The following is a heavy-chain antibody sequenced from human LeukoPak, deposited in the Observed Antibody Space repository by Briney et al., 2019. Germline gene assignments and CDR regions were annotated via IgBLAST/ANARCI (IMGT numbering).Heavy chain of an antibody. V-gene: IGHV4-31*03. D-gene: IGHD2-2*01. CDR1: GGSISSGGYY. CDR2: IYYSGST. Sequence: SETLSLTCTVSGGSISSGGYYWSWIRQHPGKGLEWIGYIYYSGSTYYNPSLKSRVTISVATSKSQFSLKLSSVTAADTAVYYCARDGCSSTRCQMDVWGQGTTVTVSS. CDR3: ARDGCSSTRCQMDV. J-gene: IGHJ6*02.